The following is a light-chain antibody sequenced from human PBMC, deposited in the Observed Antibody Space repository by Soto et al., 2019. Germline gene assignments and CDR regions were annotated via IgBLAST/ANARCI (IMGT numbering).Light chain of an antibody. J-gene: IGKJ5*01. CDR1: QSISSSY. CDR2: DAS. CDR3: QQRSDWPPIT. Sequence: EIVLTQSPGTLSLSTGERATLSCRASQSISSSYSAWYQQKPGQSPRLLIYDASNRATGIPARFSGSGSGTDFTLTISSLEPEDFAVYYCQQRSDWPPITFGQGTRLEI. V-gene: IGKV3D-20*02.